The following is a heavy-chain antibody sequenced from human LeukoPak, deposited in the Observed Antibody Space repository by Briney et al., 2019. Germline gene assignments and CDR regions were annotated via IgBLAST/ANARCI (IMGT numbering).Heavy chain of an antibody. CDR2: ISGSSSTI. J-gene: IGHJ4*02. CDR1: GFSFSSNS. D-gene: IGHD3-9*01. V-gene: IGHV3-48*01. CDR3: ETNFDPDVD. Sequence: GGSLRLSCAASGFSFSSNSMNWVRQAPGKGLEWVSYISGSSSTIYYADSVKGRFTISRDNAKNSLYLQMNSLRAEDTAVYYCETNFDPDVDWGQGTLVTVSS.